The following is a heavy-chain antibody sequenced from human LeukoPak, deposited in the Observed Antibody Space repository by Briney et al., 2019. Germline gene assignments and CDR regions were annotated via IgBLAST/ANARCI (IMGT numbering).Heavy chain of an antibody. D-gene: IGHD2-15*01. CDR3: ARRPGCSGGVCYSHFDY. CDR2: IWYDGSNK. CDR1: GFTFSSYA. V-gene: IGHV3-33*01. Sequence: GGSLRLSCAASGFTFSSYAMHWVRQAPGKGLEWVAFIWYDGSNKYYADSVKGRFTSSRDNAKNSLYLQMNSLRAEDTALYYCARRPGCSGGVCYSHFDYWGQGTLVTVSS. J-gene: IGHJ4*02.